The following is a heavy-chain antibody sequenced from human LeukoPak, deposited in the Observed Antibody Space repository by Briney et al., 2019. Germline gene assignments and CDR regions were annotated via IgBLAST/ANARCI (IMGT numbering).Heavy chain of an antibody. CDR3: ARNMGYSYGPPDAFDI. CDR1: GYTFTNYA. V-gene: IGHV1-3*01. CDR2: INAGNGNT. D-gene: IGHD5-18*01. Sequence: ASVKVSCKASGYTFTNYAMHWVRQAPGQRLEWMGWINAGNGNTKYSQKFQGRVTITRDTSASTAYMELSSLRSEDTAVYYCARNMGYSYGPPDAFDIWGQGTMVTVSS. J-gene: IGHJ3*02.